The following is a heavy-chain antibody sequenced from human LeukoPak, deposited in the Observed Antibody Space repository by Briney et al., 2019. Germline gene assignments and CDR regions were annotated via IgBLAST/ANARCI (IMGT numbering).Heavy chain of an antibody. Sequence: SETLSLTCNVSGGSITSYYWSWIRQPPGKGLEWIGYFSYSWSTNYNPSLKSRVTISVDTSKNEFSLQLTSVTAADTAVYYCAKEGGTYFVNWGQGTLVTVSS. CDR2: FSYSWST. D-gene: IGHD1-26*01. CDR1: GGSITSYY. V-gene: IGHV4-59*01. CDR3: AKEGGTYFVN. J-gene: IGHJ4*02.